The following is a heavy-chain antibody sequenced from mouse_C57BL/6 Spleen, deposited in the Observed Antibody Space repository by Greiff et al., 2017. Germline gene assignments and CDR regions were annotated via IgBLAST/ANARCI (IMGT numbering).Heavy chain of an antibody. D-gene: IGHD1-1*02. V-gene: IGHV1-26*01. J-gene: IGHJ2*01. Sequence: EVQLQQSGPELVKPGASVKISCKASGYTFTDYYMNWVKQSHGKSLEWIGDINPNNGGTSYNQKFKGKATLTVDKSSSTAYMELRSLTSEDSADYYCARDYVYFDYWGQGTTLTVSS. CDR3: ARDYVYFDY. CDR1: GYTFTDYY. CDR2: INPNNGGT.